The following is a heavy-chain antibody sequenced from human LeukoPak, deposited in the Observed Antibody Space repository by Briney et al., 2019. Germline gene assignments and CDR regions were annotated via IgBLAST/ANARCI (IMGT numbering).Heavy chain of an antibody. CDR2: INHSGST. V-gene: IGHV4-34*01. CDR3: ARGPYQNHYDSSGSPVDY. J-gene: IGHJ4*02. CDR1: GGSFSGYY. D-gene: IGHD3-22*01. Sequence: PSETLSLTCAVYGGSFSGYYWSWIRQPPGKGLEWIGEINHSGSTNYNPSLKSRVTISVDTSKNQFSLKPSSVTAADTAVYYCARGPYQNHYDSSGSPVDYWGQGTLVTVSS.